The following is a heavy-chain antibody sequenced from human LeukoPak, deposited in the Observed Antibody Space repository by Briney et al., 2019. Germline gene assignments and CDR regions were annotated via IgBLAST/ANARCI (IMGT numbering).Heavy chain of an antibody. D-gene: IGHD5/OR15-5a*01. CDR3: ARHSVYEDRYYYYYGMDV. V-gene: IGHV4-59*08. CDR1: GGSISSYY. J-gene: IGHJ6*02. Sequence: PSETLSLTCTVSGGSISSYYWSWIRQPPGKGLEWIGYIYYSGSTNYNPSLKSRVTISVDTSKNQFSLKLSSVTAADTAVYYCARHSVYEDRYYYYYGMDVWGQGTTVTVSS. CDR2: IYYSGST.